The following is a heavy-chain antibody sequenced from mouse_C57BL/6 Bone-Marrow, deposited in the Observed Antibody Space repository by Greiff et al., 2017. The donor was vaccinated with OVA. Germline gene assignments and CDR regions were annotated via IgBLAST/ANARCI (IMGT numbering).Heavy chain of an antibody. CDR1: GFTFSSYG. J-gene: IGHJ4*01. CDR2: ISRGGRYT. CDR3: ARHVTGRSMDY. D-gene: IGHD2-13*01. Sequence: EVHLVESGGDLVKPGGSLKLSCAASGFTFSSYGMSWVRQTPDKRLEWVATISRGGRYTYYPDIVKRGYTISRDNAKNTLYLQMSSLKSEDTAMYYCARHVTGRSMDYWGQGTSVTVSS. V-gene: IGHV5-6*01.